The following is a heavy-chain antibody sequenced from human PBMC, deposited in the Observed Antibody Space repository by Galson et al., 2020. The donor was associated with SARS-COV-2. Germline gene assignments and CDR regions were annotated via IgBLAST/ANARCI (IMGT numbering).Heavy chain of an antibody. J-gene: IGHJ3*02. Sequence: SETLSLTCAVSGTSISGGSYSWNWIRQPPGKGLEWIGYISNSGGTYYNPSLKSRVTISGDRSKNQFSLRLSSVTAADAAVYFCARLHYGEYAPEAFDIWGPGTRVTVAS. CDR3: ARLHYGEYAPEAFDI. V-gene: IGHV4-30-2*01. CDR1: GTSISGGSYS. D-gene: IGHD4-17*01. CDR2: ISNSGGT.